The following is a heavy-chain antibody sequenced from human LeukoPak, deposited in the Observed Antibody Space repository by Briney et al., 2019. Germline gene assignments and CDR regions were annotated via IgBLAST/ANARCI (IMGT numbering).Heavy chain of an antibody. CDR2: IIPIFGTA. CDR3: ARGYGSGSYYKGLYFDY. V-gene: IGHV1-69*13. CDR1: GGTFSSYA. D-gene: IGHD3-10*01. Sequence: SVKVSCKASGGTFSSYAISWVRQAPGQGLEWMGGIIPIFGTANYAQKFQGRVTITADESTSTAYMELSSLRSEDTAVYYCARGYGSGSYYKGLYFDYWGQGTLVTVSS. J-gene: IGHJ4*02.